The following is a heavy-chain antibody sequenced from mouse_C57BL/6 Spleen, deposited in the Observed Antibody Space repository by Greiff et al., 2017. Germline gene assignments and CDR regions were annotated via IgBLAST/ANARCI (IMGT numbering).Heavy chain of an antibody. CDR1: GFTFSSYA. V-gene: IGHV5-4*01. CDR3: ARERGGY. Sequence: EVQLQESGGGLVKPGGSLKLSCAASGFTFSSYAMSWVRQTPEKRLEWVATISDGGSYTYYPDNVKGRFTISRDNAKNNLYLQMSHLKSEDTAMYYCARERGGYWGQGTTLTVSS. J-gene: IGHJ2*01. CDR2: ISDGGSYT.